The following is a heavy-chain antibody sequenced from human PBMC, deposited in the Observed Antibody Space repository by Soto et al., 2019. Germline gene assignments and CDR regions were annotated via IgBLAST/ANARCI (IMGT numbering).Heavy chain of an antibody. CDR2: IKGYSDGGTP. CDR3: IRPFYTYVWETYGVDY. D-gene: IGHD3-16*01. J-gene: IGHJ4*02. CDR1: GFTFVSAW. V-gene: IGHV3-15*01. Sequence: EVQLVESGGDMVKPGGSLRLSCAASGFTFVSAWMTWVRQAPGKGLEWVGRIKGYSDGGTPDYATSVKGRFTISRDDSNLTVYLQMNSQKPENTAVYYSIRPFYTYVWETYGVDYWGQGTLVTVSS.